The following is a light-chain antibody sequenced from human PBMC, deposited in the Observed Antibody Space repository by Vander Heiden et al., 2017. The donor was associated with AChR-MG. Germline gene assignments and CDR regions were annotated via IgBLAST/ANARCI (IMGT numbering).Light chain of an antibody. CDR2: GKN. CDR3: NSRDSSGNLVV. J-gene: IGLJ2*01. V-gene: IGLV3-19*01. CDR1: RLRSYY. Sequence: SSELTQDPAVSVALGQTVRITCQGDRLRSYYASWYQQKPGQAPVLVIYGKNNRPSGIPDRFSGSSSGNTASLTITGAQAEDEADYYCNSRDSSGNLVVFGGGTKLTGL.